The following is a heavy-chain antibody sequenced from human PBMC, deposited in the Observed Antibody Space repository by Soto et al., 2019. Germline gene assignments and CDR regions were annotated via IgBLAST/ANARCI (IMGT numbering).Heavy chain of an antibody. D-gene: IGHD6-25*01. Sequence: PSETLSLTCAVSGASISSYYWSWIRQPPGKGLEWVGYIYYSGSTKTNPSLKSRVTISVDTSKNQFSLKLSSVTAADTAVYYCARDLGSGWAYFDNWGQGTLVTVS. CDR1: GASISSYY. CDR3: ARDLGSGWAYFDN. V-gene: IGHV4-59*12. J-gene: IGHJ4*02. CDR2: IYYSGST.